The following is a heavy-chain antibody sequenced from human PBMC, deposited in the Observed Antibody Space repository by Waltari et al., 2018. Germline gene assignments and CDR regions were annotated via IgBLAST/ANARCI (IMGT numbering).Heavy chain of an antibody. J-gene: IGHJ3*02. CDR3: ARYYCGGDCYPPDAFDI. Sequence: QVQLPASGPGLVKPSETLSLTCTVSGGSISRYYRSWIRQPAGKGLDWIGRIYTSESPNYTPSLKSRVTISVDKSKNQFSLRLSSVTAADTAVYYCARYYCGGDCYPPDAFDIWGQGTMVTVSS. D-gene: IGHD2-21*02. V-gene: IGHV4-4*07. CDR2: IYTSESP. CDR1: GGSISRYY.